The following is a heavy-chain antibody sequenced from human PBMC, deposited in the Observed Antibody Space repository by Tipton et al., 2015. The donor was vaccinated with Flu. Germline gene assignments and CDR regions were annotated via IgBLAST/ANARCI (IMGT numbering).Heavy chain of an antibody. CDR2: IDNGGTT. CDR1: GFSVTSDY. Sequence: SLRLSCAVSGFSVTSDYMTWVRQPPGKGLEWVSLIDNGGTTYYADPVKGRFTISRDTSKNIVYLQMNSLRAGDTAVYFCARDSRDGWHPSGGYHYYYGMDVWGQGATVTVSS. D-gene: IGHD5-24*01. V-gene: IGHV3-53*01. CDR3: ARDSRDGWHPSGGYHYYYGMDV. J-gene: IGHJ6*02.